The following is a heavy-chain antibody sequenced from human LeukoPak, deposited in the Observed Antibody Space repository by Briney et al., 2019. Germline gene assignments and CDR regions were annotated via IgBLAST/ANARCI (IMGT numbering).Heavy chain of an antibody. D-gene: IGHD3-10*01. J-gene: IGHJ6*02. CDR3: AKGISPQHSGSAYYYYAMDV. CDR1: GFTFSSYA. V-gene: IGHV3-23*01. CDR2: IRGSGSTS. Sequence: GGSLRLSCVASGFTFSSYAMTWVRQAPGKGLEWVSSIRGSGSTSYYAGSVKGRFTFSRDNSKNTLYLQMNSLRAEDTAVYYCAKGISPQHSGSAYYYYAMDVWGQGTTVAVSS.